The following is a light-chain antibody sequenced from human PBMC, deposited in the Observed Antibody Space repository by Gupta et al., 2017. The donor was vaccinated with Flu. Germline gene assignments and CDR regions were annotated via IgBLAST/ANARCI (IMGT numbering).Light chain of an antibody. V-gene: IGLV3-19*01. J-gene: IGLJ3*02. CDR1: RVRSDY. CDR2: CSN. Sequence: RITCTGYRVRSDYACWYQQKPAQAPVLLICCSNNRLSGIPDRFSGSSSGTTASFTINGAQAEDEADYYCTSRDSSRNHVVFGGGTKLTVL. CDR3: TSRDSSRNHVV.